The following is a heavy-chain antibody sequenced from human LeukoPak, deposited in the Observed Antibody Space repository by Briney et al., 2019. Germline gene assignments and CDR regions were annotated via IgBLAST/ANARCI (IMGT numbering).Heavy chain of an antibody. Sequence: ASVKVSCKASGDTFSSYYMHWVRQAPGQGLEWMGIITPSGDSTNYAQKFQGRVTMTRDTSTSTVYMELSSLRSEDTAVYYCAREGFHGRELFPTFDYWGQGTLVTVSS. V-gene: IGHV1-46*01. CDR2: ITPSGDST. CDR3: AREGFHGRELFPTFDY. CDR1: GDTFSSYY. J-gene: IGHJ4*02. D-gene: IGHD3-10*01.